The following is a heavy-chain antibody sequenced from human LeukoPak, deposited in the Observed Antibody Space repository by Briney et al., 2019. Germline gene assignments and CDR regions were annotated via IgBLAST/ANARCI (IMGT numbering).Heavy chain of an antibody. CDR1: GYTVTELS. D-gene: IGHD5-12*01. CDR2: FHPEDGET. J-gene: IGHJ4*02. CDR3: ARDPGSGYEEHFDY. Sequence: ASVNVSCKVSGYTVTELSMHWVRQSPGKGLEWMGGFHPEDGETIYAQKFQGRVTMTEDTSTDTAYMELNSLRAEDTAVYYCARDPGSGYEEHFDYWGQGTLVTVSS. V-gene: IGHV1-24*01.